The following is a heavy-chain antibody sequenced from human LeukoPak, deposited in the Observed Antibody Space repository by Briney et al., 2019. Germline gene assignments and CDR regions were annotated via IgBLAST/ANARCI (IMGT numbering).Heavy chain of an antibody. CDR1: GYSFTSYW. CDR2: IYPGDSDT. J-gene: IGHJ4*02. CDR3: ARSIYDIIGAGYYFDY. V-gene: IGHV5-51*01. Sequence: GESLKISCKGSGYSFTSYWIGWVRQMPGKGLEWMGIIYPGDSDTRYSPSFQGQVTISADKSISTAYLQWSSLKASDTAMYYCARSIYDIIGAGYYFDYWGQGTLVTVSS. D-gene: IGHD3-9*01.